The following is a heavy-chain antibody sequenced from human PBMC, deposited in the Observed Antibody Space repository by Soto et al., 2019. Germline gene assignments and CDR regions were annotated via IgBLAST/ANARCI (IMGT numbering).Heavy chain of an antibody. D-gene: IGHD3-3*01. CDR2: IVVGSGNT. J-gene: IGHJ5*02. Sequence: SVKVSCKASGFTFTSSAVQWVRQARGQSLEWIGWIVVGSGNTNYAQKFQERVTITRDMSTTTAYMELSSLRSEDTAVYYCAADSHYDFWSGYYINWFDPWGQGTLVTVSS. CDR3: AADSHYDFWSGYYINWFDP. CDR1: GFTFTSSA. V-gene: IGHV1-58*01.